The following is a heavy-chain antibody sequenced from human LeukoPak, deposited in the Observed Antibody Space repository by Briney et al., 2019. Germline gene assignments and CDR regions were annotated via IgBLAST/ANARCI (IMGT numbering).Heavy chain of an antibody. V-gene: IGHV3-21*01. CDR3: ARDRVVVAATSYYYGMDA. D-gene: IGHD2-15*01. CDR1: GFTFSSYS. CDR2: ISSSSSYI. J-gene: IGHJ6*02. Sequence: GGSLRLSCAASGFTFSSYSVNWVRQAPGKGLEWVSSISSSSSYIYYADSVKGRFTISRDNAKNSLYLQMNSLRAEDTAVYYCARDRVVVAATSYYYGMDAWGQGTTVTVSS.